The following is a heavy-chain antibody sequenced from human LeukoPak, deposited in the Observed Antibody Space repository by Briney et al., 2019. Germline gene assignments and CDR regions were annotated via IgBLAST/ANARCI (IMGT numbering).Heavy chain of an antibody. V-gene: IGHV1-3*01. CDR2: INAGNGNT. J-gene: IGHJ4*02. CDR1: GYTFTSYA. D-gene: IGHD4-17*01. Sequence: GASVKVSCKASGYTFTSYAMHWVRQAPGQRLEWMGWINAGNGNTKYSQKFQGRVTITRDTSASTAYMELSSLRSEDTAVYYCARDGPATVTHFDYWGQGTLVTVSS. CDR3: ARDGPATVTHFDY.